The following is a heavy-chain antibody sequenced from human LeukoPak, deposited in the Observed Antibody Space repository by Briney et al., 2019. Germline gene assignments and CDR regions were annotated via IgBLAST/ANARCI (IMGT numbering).Heavy chain of an antibody. D-gene: IGHD3-3*01. V-gene: IGHV3-48*04. J-gene: IGHJ4*02. CDR2: ISSSRSTM. CDR1: GFTLSSYN. CDR3: ARSADDFWSGFDY. Sequence: GGSLRLSCAASGFTLSSYNMNWVRQAPGKGLEWVSYISSSRSTMYYADSVKGRFTISRDNAKNSLFLQMNSLRAEDTAVYHCARSADDFWSGFDYWGQGTLVTVSS.